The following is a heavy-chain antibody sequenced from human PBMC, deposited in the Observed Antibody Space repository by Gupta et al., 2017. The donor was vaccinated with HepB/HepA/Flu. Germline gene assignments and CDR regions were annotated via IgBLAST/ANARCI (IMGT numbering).Heavy chain of an antibody. CDR3: ASTADRVYHY. CDR2: INPSGGGT. V-gene: IGHV1-2*02. J-gene: IGHJ4*02. D-gene: IGHD1-14*01. CDR1: GYSFTGYY. Sequence: QVQLAQSGAEVMKPGASVKVTCKASGYSFTGYYTHWVRQAPGQGLQWMGWINPSGGGTNYAQKFQGRVTMPRDTSISTAYMELSRLRSDDTAVYYCASTADRVYHYWGQGTLVTVSS.